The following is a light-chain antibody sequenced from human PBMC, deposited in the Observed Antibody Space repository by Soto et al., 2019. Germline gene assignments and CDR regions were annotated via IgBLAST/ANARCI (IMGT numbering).Light chain of an antibody. V-gene: IGKV1-5*01. CDR3: QQYNRYST. J-gene: IGKJ2*01. CDR2: DAS. Sequence: DIQMTQSPSTLSASVGDRVTITCRASQSISSWLAWYQQKPGKAPKLLIYDASSLESGVQSRFSGSGSGTEFTLTVSSLQPDDFATYYCQQYNRYSTFGQGTKLEIK. CDR1: QSISSW.